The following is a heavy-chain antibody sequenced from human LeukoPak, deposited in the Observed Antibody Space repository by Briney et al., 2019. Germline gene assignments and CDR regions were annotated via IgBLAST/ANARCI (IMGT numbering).Heavy chain of an antibody. CDR2: IHYSGST. CDR3: ARYRPIKVTFDY. J-gene: IGHJ4*02. D-gene: IGHD5-24*01. CDR1: GGSISSSY. Sequence: PSETLSLTCSVSGGSISSSYWGWIRQPPGKGLEWIGYIHYSGSTNYNPSLKSRVTISLDSSKNQFSLKLSSVTAADTAVYYCARYRPIKVTFDYWGQGTLVTVSS. V-gene: IGHV4-59*01.